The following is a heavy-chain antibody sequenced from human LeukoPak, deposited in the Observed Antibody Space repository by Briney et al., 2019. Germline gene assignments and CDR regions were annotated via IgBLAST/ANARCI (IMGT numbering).Heavy chain of an antibody. CDR3: ARGGRWEMATIFDFDY. D-gene: IGHD5-24*01. V-gene: IGHV4-59*01. Sequence: SETLSLTCTVSGGSISSYYWSWIRQPPGKGLEWIGYIYYSGSTNYNPSLESRVTISVDTSKNQFSLKLSSVTAADTAVYYCARGGRWEMATIFDFDYWGQGTLVTVSS. J-gene: IGHJ4*02. CDR1: GGSISSYY. CDR2: IYYSGST.